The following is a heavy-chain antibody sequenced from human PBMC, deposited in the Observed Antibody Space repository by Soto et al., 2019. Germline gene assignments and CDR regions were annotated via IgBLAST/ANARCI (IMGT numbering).Heavy chain of an antibody. V-gene: IGHV3-53*01. J-gene: IGHJ4*02. CDR1: GFTFSSHY. Sequence: EVQLVESGGGLIQPGGSLRLSCVASGFTFSSHYMMWVRQAPGKGLEWVSVIYSGGSTPYADSLKGRVTISRDSSKNTMYLQMDSMRVEDTAVYYCAGLEPVDYWGQGTLVTVSS. CDR3: AGLEPVDY. D-gene: IGHD1-1*01. CDR2: IYSGGST.